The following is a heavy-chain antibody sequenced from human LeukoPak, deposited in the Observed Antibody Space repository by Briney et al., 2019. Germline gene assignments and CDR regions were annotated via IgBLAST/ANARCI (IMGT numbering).Heavy chain of an antibody. CDR3: AKETTVRYFDY. J-gene: IGHJ4*02. CDR2: IWYDGSNK. CDR1: GFTFSSYG. Sequence: ERSLRLSCAASGFTFSSYGMHWVRQPPGKGLEWVAVIWYDGSNKYYADSVKGRFTISRDNSKNTLYLQMNSLRAEDTAVYYCAKETTVRYFDYWGQGTLVTVSS. D-gene: IGHD4-17*01. V-gene: IGHV3-33*06.